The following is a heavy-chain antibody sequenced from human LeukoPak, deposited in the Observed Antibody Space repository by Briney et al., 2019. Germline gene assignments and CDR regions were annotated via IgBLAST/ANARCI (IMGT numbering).Heavy chain of an antibody. CDR1: GGTFSSYA. CDR2: IIPIFGTA. V-gene: IGHV1-69*01. J-gene: IGHJ4*02. CDR3: ARVPSCGGDCSYFDY. Sequence: SVKVSCKASGGTFSSYAISWVRQAPGQGLEWMGGIIPIFGTANYAQKFQGRVTITADESTSTAYMELSSLRSEDTAVYYCARVPSCGGDCSYFDYWGQGTLVTVSS. D-gene: IGHD2-21*02.